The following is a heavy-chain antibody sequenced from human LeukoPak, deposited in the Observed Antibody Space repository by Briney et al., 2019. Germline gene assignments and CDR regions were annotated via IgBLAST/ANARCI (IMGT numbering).Heavy chain of an antibody. J-gene: IGHJ4*02. CDR3: AREDIVATMTFDY. V-gene: IGHV3-21*01. CDR2: ISSSSSYL. CDR1: GDSISSYY. D-gene: IGHD5-12*01. Sequence: ETLSLTCTVSGDSISSYYWTWIRQPPGKGLEWVSSISSSSSYLYYADSVKGRFTISRDNAKSSLYLQMNSLRAEDTAVFYCAREDIVATMTFDYWGQGILVTVSS.